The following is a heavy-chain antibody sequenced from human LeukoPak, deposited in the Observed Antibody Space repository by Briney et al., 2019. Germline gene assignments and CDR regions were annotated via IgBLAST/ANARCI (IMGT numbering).Heavy chain of an antibody. D-gene: IGHD3-3*02. CDR1: GFTFSSYW. Sequence: PGGSLRLSCAASGFTFSSYWMSWVRQAPGKGLEWVANIKQDGSEKYYVDSVKGRFTISRDNAKNSLYLQMNSLRAEDTAVYYCARQGHFGSGYYYYGMDVWGQGTTVTVSS. CDR2: IKQDGSEK. CDR3: ARQGHFGSGYYYYGMDV. J-gene: IGHJ6*02. V-gene: IGHV3-7*01.